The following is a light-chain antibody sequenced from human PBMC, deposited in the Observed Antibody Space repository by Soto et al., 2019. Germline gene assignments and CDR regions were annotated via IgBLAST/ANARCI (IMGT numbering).Light chain of an antibody. CDR2: DVS. Sequence: EMGLTQSPATLSLSPGERATLSCRASQSVSSYYLSWYQQKPGQAPRLLMYDVSNRATGIPARFSGSGSGTDFTLTISSLEPEDFAVYYCQQYNNWPPITFGQGTRLE. J-gene: IGKJ5*01. CDR3: QQYNNWPPIT. CDR1: QSVSSY. V-gene: IGKV3-11*01.